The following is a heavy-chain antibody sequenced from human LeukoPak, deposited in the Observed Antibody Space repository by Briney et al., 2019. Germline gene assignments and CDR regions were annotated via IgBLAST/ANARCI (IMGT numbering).Heavy chain of an antibody. CDR2: INTNTGNP. V-gene: IGHV7-4-1*02. D-gene: IGHD6-6*01. J-gene: IGHJ4*02. CDR1: GYTFTSYG. CDR3: ARGIAARPNPAIDY. Sequence: ASVKVSCKASGYTFTSYGISWVRQAPGQGLEWMGWINTNTGNPTYAQGFTGRFVFSLDTSVSTAYLQISSLKTEDTAVYYCARGIAARPNPAIDYWGQGTLVTVSS.